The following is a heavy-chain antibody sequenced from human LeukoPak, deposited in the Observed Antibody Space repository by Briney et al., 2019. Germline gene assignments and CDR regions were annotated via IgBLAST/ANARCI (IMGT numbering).Heavy chain of an antibody. CDR1: GASVTTDY. Sequence: SETLSLTCDVSGASVTTDYWSWIRQPPGKGLEWIGYIYNSGNTDYNPSLKSRLTISVDTSKNQISLTLSSATAADTAVYYCAGRGQRYFRDWGQGTLVTVSS. J-gene: IGHJ1*01. CDR3: AGRGQRYFRD. V-gene: IGHV4-59*08. CDR2: IYNSGNT. D-gene: IGHD3-9*01.